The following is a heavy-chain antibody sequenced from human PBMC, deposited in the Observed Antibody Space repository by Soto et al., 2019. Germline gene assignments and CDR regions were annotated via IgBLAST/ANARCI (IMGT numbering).Heavy chain of an antibody. D-gene: IGHD1-1*01. J-gene: IGHJ3*02. CDR2: ISYNETNK. Sequence: GGSLRLSCAAPVFAFSSYALHWVRQAPGKGLEWVAVISYNETNKYYADSVKGRFTISRDNSKNTLYLQMNSLRIEDTAMYYCARDEGWNAGGFDIWGQGTMVTVSS. CDR1: VFAFSSYA. V-gene: IGHV3-30*04. CDR3: ARDEGWNAGGFDI.